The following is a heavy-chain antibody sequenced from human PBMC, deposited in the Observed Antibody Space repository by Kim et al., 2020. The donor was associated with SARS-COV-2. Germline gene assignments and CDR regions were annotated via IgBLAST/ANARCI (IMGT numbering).Heavy chain of an antibody. Sequence: GGSLRLSCEASGFTFTSYWMSWVRQPPGKGLEWVANMNPAGSDKHYVDSVMGRFTISRDNSKNSLYLEMNSLRAEDTAVYYCASDELDGHFDVWCQRALV. D-gene: IGHD1-1*01. J-gene: IGHJ4*02. CDR3: ASDELDGHFDV. CDR2: MNPAGSDK. CDR1: GFTFTSYW. V-gene: IGHV3-7*01.